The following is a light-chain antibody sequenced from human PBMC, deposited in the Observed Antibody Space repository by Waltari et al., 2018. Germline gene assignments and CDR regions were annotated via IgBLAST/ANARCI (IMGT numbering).Light chain of an antibody. Sequence: DIVMTQSPDSLAVSLGERATINCKSSQSVLYSSNNKNYIAWYQQKPGQPPKMLIYWASTRESGVPDLFSGSGSGTDFTLTISSLQAEDVAVYYCQQYYSLPTFGGGTKVEIK. CDR3: QQYYSLPT. V-gene: IGKV4-1*01. J-gene: IGKJ4*01. CDR1: QSVLYSSNNKNY. CDR2: WAS.